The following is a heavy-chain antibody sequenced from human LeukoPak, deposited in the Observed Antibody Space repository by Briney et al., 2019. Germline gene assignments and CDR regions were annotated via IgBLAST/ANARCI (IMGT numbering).Heavy chain of an antibody. CDR2: FYPEDGET. Sequence: ASVKVSCKVSGYTLTELSMHWLRQAPGKGLEWMGGFYPEDGETIYAQKFQGRVTMTEDTSTDTAYMELSSLRSEDTAVYYCATLLPYYDSSGYSIAHAEYFQHWGQGTLVTVSS. J-gene: IGHJ1*01. CDR1: GYTLTELS. CDR3: ATLLPYYDSSGYSIAHAEYFQH. D-gene: IGHD3-22*01. V-gene: IGHV1-24*01.